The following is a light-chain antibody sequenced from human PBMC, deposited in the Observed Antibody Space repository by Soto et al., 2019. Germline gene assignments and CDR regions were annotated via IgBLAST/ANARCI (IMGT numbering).Light chain of an antibody. J-gene: IGKJ4*01. Sequence: EIVLTQSPATLSLSPGERATLSCRASQSVSSYLAWYQQKPGQAPRLLIYDACNRATGIPARFSGSGSGTAFTLPISSLQPVEFAVYYCPRRSDWPSTFGGGTMVQIK. CDR2: DAC. CDR3: PRRSDWPST. V-gene: IGKV3-11*01. CDR1: QSVSSY.